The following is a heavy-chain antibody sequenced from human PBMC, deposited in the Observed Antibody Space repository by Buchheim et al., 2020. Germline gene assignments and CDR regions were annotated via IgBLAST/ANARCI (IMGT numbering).Heavy chain of an antibody. Sequence: EEQLVESGGGLVQPGGSLRLSCAASGFTFSSSVMNWVRQAPGKGLEWFSYISSSGTTIYYADSVKGRFTISRDNAKSSLYLQMNSLRAEDTAVYYCARALEWSQNVYHYYAMDVWGQGTT. J-gene: IGHJ6*02. CDR1: GFTFSSSV. V-gene: IGHV3-48*03. CDR3: ARALEWSQNVYHYYAMDV. D-gene: IGHD3-3*01. CDR2: ISSSGTTI.